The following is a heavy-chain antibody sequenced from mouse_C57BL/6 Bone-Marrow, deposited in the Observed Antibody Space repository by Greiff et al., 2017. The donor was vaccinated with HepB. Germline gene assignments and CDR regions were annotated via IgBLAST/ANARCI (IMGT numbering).Heavy chain of an antibody. CDR3: RRERATAVVGGFAY. CDR1: GFTFSSYA. CDR2: ISSGGDYI. D-gene: IGHD1-1*01. J-gene: IGHJ3*01. Sequence: EVMLVESGEGLVKPGASLKLSCAASGFTFSSYAMSWVRQTPEKRLEWVAYISSGGDYIYYADTVKGRFTISRDNARNTLYLQMSSLKSEDTAMYYCRRERATAVVGGFAYWAKGLWSLSLQ. V-gene: IGHV5-9-1*02.